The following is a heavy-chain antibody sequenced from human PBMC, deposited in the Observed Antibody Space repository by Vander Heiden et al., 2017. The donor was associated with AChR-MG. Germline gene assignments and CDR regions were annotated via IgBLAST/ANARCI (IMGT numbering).Heavy chain of an antibody. CDR1: GDSISRNSW. CDR2: VYHRGTT. Sequence: QVQLQESGPGLVKPSGTLSLTCAVSGDSISRNSWWSWVRQPPGEGREWTGEVYHRGTTKYNPSLEGRVTISLDTSKNQFSLKLTSVTAADTAIYYCARVGYCGGDCFSGYYGLDVWGQGTTVTVSS. CDR3: ARVGYCGGDCFSGYYGLDV. V-gene: IGHV4-4*02. J-gene: IGHJ6*02. D-gene: IGHD2-21*02.